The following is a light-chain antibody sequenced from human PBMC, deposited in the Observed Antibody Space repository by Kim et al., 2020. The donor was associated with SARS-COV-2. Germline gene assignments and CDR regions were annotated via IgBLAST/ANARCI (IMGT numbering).Light chain of an antibody. CDR3: QQYGSSPYT. CDR1: QRISSVY. J-gene: IGKJ2*01. CDR2: GAS. Sequence: LAPGESATLSCRASQRISSVYLAWYQQNPGRGPRLLFYGASSRATGIPDRFSGSGSGTDFTLTIGRLEPEDFAVYYCQQYGSSPYTFGRGTKLEI. V-gene: IGKV3-20*01.